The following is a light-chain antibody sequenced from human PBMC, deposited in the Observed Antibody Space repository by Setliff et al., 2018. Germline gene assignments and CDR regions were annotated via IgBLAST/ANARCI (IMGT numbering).Light chain of an antibody. CDR3: QAWDGFTGRDE. J-gene: IGLJ1*01. Sequence: SYELAQPPSVSVSPGQTASITCSGDKLGNKYACWYQQKPGQSPVLVIYEDRKRPAGIPERFSGSTSGNTATLTISGTQIMDEADYYCQAWDGFTGRDEFGTGTKVTVL. V-gene: IGLV3-1*01. CDR2: EDR. CDR1: KLGNKY.